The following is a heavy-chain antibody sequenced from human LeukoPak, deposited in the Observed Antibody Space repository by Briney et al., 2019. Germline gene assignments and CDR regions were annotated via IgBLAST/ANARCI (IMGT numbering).Heavy chain of an antibody. Sequence: PPQTLSLTCTVSGGSISSGGYYWSWIRQHPGKGLEWIGYIYYSGSTYYNPSLKSRVTISVDTSKNQFSLKLSSVTAADTAVYYCARDGYSSSSYFDYWGQGTLVTVSS. CDR3: ARDGYSSSSYFDY. CDR1: GGSISSGGYY. V-gene: IGHV4-31*03. J-gene: IGHJ4*02. D-gene: IGHD6-6*01. CDR2: IYYSGST.